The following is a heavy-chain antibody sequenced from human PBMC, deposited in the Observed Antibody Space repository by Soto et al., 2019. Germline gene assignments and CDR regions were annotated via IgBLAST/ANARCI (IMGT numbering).Heavy chain of an antibody. CDR1: GYTFTSYY. CDR2: INPSGGST. V-gene: IGHV1-46*01. CDR3: ARDLGDSMEDY. D-gene: IGHD3-22*01. J-gene: IGHJ4*02. Sequence: ASVKVSCKASGYTFTSYYMHWVRQAPGQGLERIGIINPSGGSTSYAQKYQGRVTMTRDTSTSTDYMKMSSLSSEDTAVYYCARDLGDSMEDYWGQGTLVTVSS.